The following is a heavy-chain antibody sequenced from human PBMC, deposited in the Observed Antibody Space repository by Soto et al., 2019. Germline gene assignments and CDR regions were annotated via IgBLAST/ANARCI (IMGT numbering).Heavy chain of an antibody. J-gene: IGHJ5*02. D-gene: IGHD6-13*01. CDR1: GFTFRSFT. V-gene: IGHV3-21*01. Sequence: GGSLRLSCAASGFTFRSFTMNWVRQAPGKGLEWVPTISSNSAYIYYTDALRGRFTISRDNAKNSLHLQMNSLRAEDTAVYYCTRDASRDSSARGWFDPWGPGTLVTVSS. CDR3: TRDASRDSSARGWFDP. CDR2: ISSNSAYI.